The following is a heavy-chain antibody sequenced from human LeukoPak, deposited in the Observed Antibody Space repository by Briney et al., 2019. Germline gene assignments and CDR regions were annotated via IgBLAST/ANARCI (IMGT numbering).Heavy chain of an antibody. CDR1: GFTFSSYG. V-gene: IGHV3-33*06. CDR2: IWYDGSNK. D-gene: IGHD6-19*01. Sequence: PGRSLRLSCAASGFTFSSYGMHWVRQAPGKGLEWVAVIWYDGSNKYYADSVKGRFTISRDNSKNTLYLQMNSLRAEDTAVYYCAKVGVAGRVRGYFDYWGQGTLVTVSS. CDR3: AKVGVAGRVRGYFDY. J-gene: IGHJ4*02.